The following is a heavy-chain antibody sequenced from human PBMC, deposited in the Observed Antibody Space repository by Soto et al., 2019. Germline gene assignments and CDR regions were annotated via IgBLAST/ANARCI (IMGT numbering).Heavy chain of an antibody. J-gene: IGHJ3*01. Sequence: QIQLVQSGGEVKKPGASVNVSCKASGYTFTNYGIGWVRQAPGQGLEWMGWISTYNVNTIYAQNFQDRVTMTTDTSTSTVYMELKSLTSDDTAVYYCARVPGELHLLDAFDVWGQGTMLTVSS. CDR3: ARVPGELHLLDAFDV. CDR1: GYTFTNYG. D-gene: IGHD1-7*01. V-gene: IGHV1-18*01. CDR2: ISTYNVNT.